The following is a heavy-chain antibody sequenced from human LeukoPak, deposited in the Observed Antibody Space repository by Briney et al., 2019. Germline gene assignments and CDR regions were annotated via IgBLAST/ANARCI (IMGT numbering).Heavy chain of an antibody. V-gene: IGHV4-38-2*02. J-gene: IGHJ4*02. CDR2: THHSGNT. Sequence: PSETLSLTRTVSGYSISSGYYWGWIRQPPGKGLEWIGSTHHSGNTYYNPSLKSRVTISVDTSKNQFSLKLSSVTAADTAVYYCARDAGARKVLQTYYDFWSGYYLSYFDYWGQGTLVTVSS. D-gene: IGHD3-3*01. CDR1: GYSISSGYY. CDR3: ARDAGARKVLQTYYDFWSGYYLSYFDY.